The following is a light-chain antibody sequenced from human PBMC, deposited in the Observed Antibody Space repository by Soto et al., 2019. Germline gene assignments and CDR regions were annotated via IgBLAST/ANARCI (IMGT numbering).Light chain of an antibody. CDR2: DAS. CDR1: QSVGSS. Sequence: EIVLTQSPATLSLSPGERATLSCRASQSVGSSLAWYQQKPGQAPRLLIYDASNRATGIPARFSGSGSGTDFTLTISSLEPEDFAVYYCQQYGTSPITFGQGTRLEIK. V-gene: IGKV3-11*01. CDR3: QQYGTSPIT. J-gene: IGKJ5*01.